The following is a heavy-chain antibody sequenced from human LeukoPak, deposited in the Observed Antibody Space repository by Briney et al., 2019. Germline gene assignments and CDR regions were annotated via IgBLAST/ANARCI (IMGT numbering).Heavy chain of an antibody. CDR2: INHSGST. J-gene: IGHJ4*02. CDR3: ARGRPRTSNFDY. Sequence: PSETLSLTCAVYGGSFSGYYWSWIRQPPGKGLEWIGEINHSGSTNYNPSLKSRVTISVDTSKNQFSLKLSSVTAADTAVYYCARGRPRTSNFDYWGQGTLVTVSS. D-gene: IGHD1-7*01. V-gene: IGHV4-34*01. CDR1: GGSFSGYY.